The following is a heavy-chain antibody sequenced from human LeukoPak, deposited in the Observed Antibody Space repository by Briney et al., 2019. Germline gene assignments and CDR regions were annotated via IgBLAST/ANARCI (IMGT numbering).Heavy chain of an antibody. V-gene: IGHV3-23*01. D-gene: IGHD2-15*01. CDR3: ASTFPYCGGGSCAL. J-gene: IGHJ4*02. CDR1: GFTFNNYA. Sequence: GGSLRLSCAASGFTFNNYAMTWVRQAPGKGLEWVSAISGSGATTYYADSVKGRFTISRDNAKNSLYLQMNSLRAEDTAIYYCASTFPYCGGGSCALGGQGTLVTVSS. CDR2: ISGSGATT.